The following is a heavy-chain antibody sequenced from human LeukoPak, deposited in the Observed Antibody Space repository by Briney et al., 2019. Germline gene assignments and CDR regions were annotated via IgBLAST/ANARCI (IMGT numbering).Heavy chain of an antibody. CDR3: ARDLNDYYDSSGYYRDWFDP. D-gene: IGHD3-22*01. CDR2: IYSGGST. Sequence: GGSLRLSCAASGFTVSSNYMSWVRQAPGKGLEWVSAIYSGGSTYYADSVKGRFTISRDNSKNTLYLQMNSLRAEDTAVYYCARDLNDYYDSSGYYRDWFDPWGQGTLVTVSS. J-gene: IGHJ5*02. CDR1: GFTVSSNY. V-gene: IGHV3-66*01.